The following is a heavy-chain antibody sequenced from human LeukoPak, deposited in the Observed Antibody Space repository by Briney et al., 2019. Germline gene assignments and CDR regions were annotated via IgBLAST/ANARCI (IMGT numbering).Heavy chain of an antibody. V-gene: IGHV3-23*01. CDR3: AKDNKLLLRSFDY. Sequence: PGGSLRFSCAASGFTFSSYAMSWVRQAPGNGLEWVSAISGSGGSTYYADSVKGRFTISRDNSKNTLYLQMNSLRAEDTAVYYCAKDNKLLLRSFDYWGQGTLVTVSS. CDR2: ISGSGGST. CDR1: GFTFSSYA. J-gene: IGHJ4*02. D-gene: IGHD2-15*01.